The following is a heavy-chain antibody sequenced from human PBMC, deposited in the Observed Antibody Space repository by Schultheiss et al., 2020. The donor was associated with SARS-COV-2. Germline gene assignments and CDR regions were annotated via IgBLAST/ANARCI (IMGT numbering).Heavy chain of an antibody. D-gene: IGHD4-11*01. CDR1: GFTFSSYG. CDR3: ARVIYSNYEDY. CDR2: ISGSGGST. Sequence: GGSLRLSCAASGFTFSSYGMHWVRQAPGKGLEWVSAISGSGGSTYYADSVKGRFTISRDNAKNSLYLQMNSLRAEDTAVYYCARVIYSNYEDYWGQGTLVTVSS. J-gene: IGHJ4*02. V-gene: IGHV3-21*01.